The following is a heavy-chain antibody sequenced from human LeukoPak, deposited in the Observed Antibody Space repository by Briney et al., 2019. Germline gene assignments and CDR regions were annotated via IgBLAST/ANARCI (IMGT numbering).Heavy chain of an antibody. Sequence: ASVKVACKASGYTFTGYFMHWVRQAPGQGLEWMGWINPNSGGTKYAQKFQGRVTMTGDTSISTAYMELSRLTSDDTAVYYCARDRIVIVAAAIAVHWFDPWGQGTLVTVSS. D-gene: IGHD2-2*01. CDR3: ARDRIVIVAAAIAVHWFDP. J-gene: IGHJ5*02. CDR1: GYTFTGYF. CDR2: INPNSGGT. V-gene: IGHV1-2*02.